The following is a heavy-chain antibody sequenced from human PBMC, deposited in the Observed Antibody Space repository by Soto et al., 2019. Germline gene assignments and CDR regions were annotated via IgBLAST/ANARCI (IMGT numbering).Heavy chain of an antibody. V-gene: IGHV3-48*03. CDR2: ISSGGDTV. Sequence: GGSLRLSCAASRFTFSTYEMHWLRQAPGKGLEWVSYISSGGDTVHYADSVKGRFTISRDNTRNSLYLQMNSLRDEDTALYYCVRYCSSTLCNGVATRTFDYWGQGTMVTV. D-gene: IGHD2-2*01. CDR3: VRYCSSTLCNGVATRTFDY. CDR1: RFTFSTYE. J-gene: IGHJ4*02.